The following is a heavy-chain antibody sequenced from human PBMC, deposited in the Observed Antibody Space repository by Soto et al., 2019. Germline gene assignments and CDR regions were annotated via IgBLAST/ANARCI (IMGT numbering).Heavy chain of an antibody. J-gene: IGHJ4*02. CDR1: GFTFSSYS. Sequence: EVQLVESGAGLVKPGGSLRLSCAASGFTFSSYSMNWVRQAPGKGLAWVSCISRSSNYIYYADSVKGRFTISRDNAKDSLYLQMNILRAEDTAVYYCATEIKIGSSDYWGQGTLVTVAS. CDR3: ATEIKIGSSDY. CDR2: ISRSSNYI. V-gene: IGHV3-21*01. D-gene: IGHD3-10*01.